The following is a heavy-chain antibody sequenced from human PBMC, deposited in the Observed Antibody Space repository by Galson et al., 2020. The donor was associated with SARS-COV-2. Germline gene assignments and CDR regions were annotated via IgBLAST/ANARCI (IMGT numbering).Heavy chain of an antibody. CDR2: IYYSGST. CDR1: GGSISSYY. V-gene: IGHV4-59*01. J-gene: IGHJ3*02. D-gene: IGHD3-9*01. Sequence: SETLSLTCTVSGGSISSYYWSWIRQPPGKGLEWIGYIYYSGSTNYNPSLKSRVTILVDTSKKQFSLKLSSVTAADTAVYYCARDRGGRWDILTGYSLGGAFDIWGQGTMVTVSS. CDR3: ARDRGGRWDILTGYSLGGAFDI.